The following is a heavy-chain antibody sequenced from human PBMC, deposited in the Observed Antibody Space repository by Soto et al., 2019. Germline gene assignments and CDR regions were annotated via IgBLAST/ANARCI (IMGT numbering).Heavy chain of an antibody. CDR3: AKDGGGATTVGPDFY. Sequence: GGSLTLSXAASGFTFSSYAMSWVRQAPGKGLEWVSAISGSDGSTYYADSVKGRFTISRDNSKNTLYLQMNSLRAEDTAVYYCAKDGGGATTVGPDFYWGQGTLVTVSS. V-gene: IGHV3-23*01. D-gene: IGHD1-26*01. J-gene: IGHJ4*02. CDR1: GFTFSSYA. CDR2: ISGSDGST.